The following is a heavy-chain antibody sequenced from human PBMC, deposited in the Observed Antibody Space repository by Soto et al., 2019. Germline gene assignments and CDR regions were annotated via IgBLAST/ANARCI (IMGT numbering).Heavy chain of an antibody. J-gene: IGHJ4*02. Sequence: QVQLVQSGAEVKKPGSSVKVSCTTSGGTISSFAIHWVRQAPGQGLEWMGGIIPFDGTTNYAEKFQGRVTITADASTITAYMDLSSLRSDDTAVYYCARSFTKSRRGGVAFDYWGQGTLLTVSP. CDR2: IIPFDGTT. D-gene: IGHD3-3*01. CDR3: ARSFTKSRRGGVAFDY. CDR1: GGTISSFA. V-gene: IGHV1-69*01.